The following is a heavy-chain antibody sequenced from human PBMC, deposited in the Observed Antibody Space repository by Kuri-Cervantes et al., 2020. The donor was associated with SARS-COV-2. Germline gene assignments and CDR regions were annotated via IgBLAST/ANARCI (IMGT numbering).Heavy chain of an antibody. CDR3: ASGSQFFRVWVY. CDR1: GGSISSYY. CDR2: IYTSGST. J-gene: IGHJ4*02. D-gene: IGHD3-16*01. V-gene: IGHV4-4*07. Sequence: GSLRLSCTVSGGSISSYYWSWIRQPAGKGLEWIGRIYTSGSTNYNPSLKSRVTISVDTSKNQFSLKLSSVTAADTAVYYCASGSQFFRVWVYWGQGTLVTVSS.